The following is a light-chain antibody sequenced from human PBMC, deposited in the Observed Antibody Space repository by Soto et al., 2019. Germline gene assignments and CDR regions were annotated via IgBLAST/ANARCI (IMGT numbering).Light chain of an antibody. CDR3: QQYSNWPPLT. CDR2: DAS. CDR1: QSVRSN. V-gene: IGKV3-15*01. Sequence: EIVLTQSPATLSGSPGERATLYCRASQSVRSNLAWYQQKAGQAPRLLIFDASTRATNIPARFSGSGSGTEFTLTISSLQSEDFAVYYCQQYSNWPPLTFGGGTKVEIK. J-gene: IGKJ4*01.